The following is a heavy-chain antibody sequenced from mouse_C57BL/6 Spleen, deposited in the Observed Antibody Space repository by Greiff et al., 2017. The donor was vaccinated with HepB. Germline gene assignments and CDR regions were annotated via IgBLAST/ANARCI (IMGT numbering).Heavy chain of an antibody. CDR1: GFTIKNTY. Sequence: EVQLQQSVAELVRPGASVKLSCTASGFTIKNTYMHWVKQRPEQGLEWIGRIDPANGNTKYAPKFQGKATLTADTSSNTAYLQLSSLTSEDTAIYYCARADRDDYDSSWGNYFGYWGQGTTLTVSS. CDR2: IDPANGNT. V-gene: IGHV14-3*01. D-gene: IGHD1-1*01. CDR3: ARADRDDYDSSWGNYFGY. J-gene: IGHJ2*01.